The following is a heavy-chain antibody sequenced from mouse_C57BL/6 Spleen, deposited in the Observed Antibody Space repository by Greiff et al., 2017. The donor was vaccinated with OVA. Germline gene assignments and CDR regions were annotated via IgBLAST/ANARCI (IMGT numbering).Heavy chain of an antibody. J-gene: IGHJ2*01. CDR3: ARLDYYGSSYY. V-gene: IGHV1-81*01. CDR1: GYTFTSYG. CDR2: IYPRSGNT. D-gene: IGHD1-1*01. Sequence: VKLMESGAELARPGASVKLSCKASGYTFTSYGISWVKQRTGQGLEWIGEIYPRSGNTYYNEKFKGKATLTADKSSSTAYMELRSLTSEDSAVYFCARLDYYGSSYYWGQGTTLTVSS.